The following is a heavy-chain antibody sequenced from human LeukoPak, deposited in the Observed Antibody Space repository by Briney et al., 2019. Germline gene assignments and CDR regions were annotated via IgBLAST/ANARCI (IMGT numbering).Heavy chain of an antibody. Sequence: PGGSLRLSCAASGFTFSSYGMNWVRQAPGKGLEWVSSISSSSSYIYYADSVKGRFTISRDNAKNSLYLQMNSLRAEDTAVYYCATSGGYSYGYEAYFDYWGQGTLVTVSS. CDR1: GFTFSSYG. V-gene: IGHV3-21*01. CDR3: ATSGGYSYGYEAYFDY. J-gene: IGHJ4*02. D-gene: IGHD5-18*01. CDR2: ISSSSSYI.